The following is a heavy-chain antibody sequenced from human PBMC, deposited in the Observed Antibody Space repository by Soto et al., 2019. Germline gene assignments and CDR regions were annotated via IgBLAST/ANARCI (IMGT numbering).Heavy chain of an antibody. CDR3: AKRGGYDRATYHFDX. V-gene: IGHV1-46*01. CDR1: GYTFTSYY. CDR2: INPSGGST. Sequence: ASVKVSCKASGYTFTSYYMHWVRQAPGQGLEWMGIINPSGGSTSYAQKFQGRVTMTRDTSTSTVYMELSSLRAEDTAVYYCAKRGGYDRATYHFDXWGLGTLVTVSS. J-gene: IGHJ4*02. D-gene: IGHD5-12*01.